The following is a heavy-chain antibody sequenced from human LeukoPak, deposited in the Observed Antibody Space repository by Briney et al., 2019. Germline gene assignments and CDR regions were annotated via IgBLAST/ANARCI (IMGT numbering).Heavy chain of an antibody. J-gene: IGHJ3*02. CDR2: INAGNGNT. CDR3: ARDCTPFTVYYAFDI. CDR1: GYTFSGYY. Sequence: ASVKVSCKASGYTFSGYYMHWVRQAPGQRLELMGWINAGNGNTKYSQEFQGRVTITRDTSASTAYMELSSLRSEDMAVYYCARDCTPFTVYYAFDIWGQGTMVTVSS. D-gene: IGHD4-17*01. V-gene: IGHV1-3*03.